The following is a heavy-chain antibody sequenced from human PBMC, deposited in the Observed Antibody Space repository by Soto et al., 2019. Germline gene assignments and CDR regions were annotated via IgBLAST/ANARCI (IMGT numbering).Heavy chain of an antibody. D-gene: IGHD3-22*01. Sequence: EVQLVESGGGLVQPGGSLRLSCAASGFTFSSYSMNWVRQAPGKGLEWVSYISSSSSTIYYADSVKGRFTISRDNAKNSLYLQMNSLRAEDTAVYYCAKDRTMIVSVDAFDFWGQGTMVTVSS. J-gene: IGHJ3*01. CDR2: ISSSSSTI. CDR3: AKDRTMIVSVDAFDF. CDR1: GFTFSSYS. V-gene: IGHV3-48*01.